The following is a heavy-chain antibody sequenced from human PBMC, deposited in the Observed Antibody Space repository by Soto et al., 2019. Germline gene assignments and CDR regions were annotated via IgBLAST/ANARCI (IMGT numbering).Heavy chain of an antibody. CDR1: GFTFSSYS. CDR3: AKEVAATLVHDAFDI. D-gene: IGHD2-15*01. J-gene: IGHJ3*02. CDR2: IRGSGGST. V-gene: IGHV3-23*01. Sequence: GGSLRVSCAASGFTFSSYSMSRVRHAPGKGLEWVSAIRGSGGSTYYADSVKGRFTISRDHSKNTLYLQMNSLRAEDTAVYYCAKEVAATLVHDAFDISGQGTMVIVSS.